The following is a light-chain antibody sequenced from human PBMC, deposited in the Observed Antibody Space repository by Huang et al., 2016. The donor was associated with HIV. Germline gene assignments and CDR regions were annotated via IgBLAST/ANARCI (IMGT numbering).Light chain of an antibody. J-gene: IGKJ2*01. Sequence: DIQMTQSPSSLSASVGDRVTITCQASQEIRKYLNWYHQKPGKAPNLHIYDASNLQKGVPSRFGGGGSGTDFTFTISSLQPEDIATYYCQQSDSLPYTFGQGTKLEIK. CDR2: DAS. CDR1: QEIRKY. V-gene: IGKV1-33*01. CDR3: QQSDSLPYT.